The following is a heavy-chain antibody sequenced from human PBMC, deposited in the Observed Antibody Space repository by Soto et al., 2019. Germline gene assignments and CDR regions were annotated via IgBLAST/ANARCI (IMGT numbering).Heavy chain of an antibody. V-gene: IGHV4-4*07. CDR1: VGSISIYY. CDR3: ARGQRFSDWFDP. D-gene: IGHD3-3*01. CDR2: VYSSGGT. Sequence: SETLSLTGTCSVGSISIYYWTWIRQPSGKGLEWIGRVYSSGGTHYIRSLKSLVTMSLDTAKNQFSLRLLSVTDADTAVYFCARGQRFSDWFDPWGQGTLVTVS. J-gene: IGHJ5*02.